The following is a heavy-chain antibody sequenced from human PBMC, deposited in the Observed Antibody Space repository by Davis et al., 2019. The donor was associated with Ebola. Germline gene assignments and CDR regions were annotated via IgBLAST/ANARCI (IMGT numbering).Heavy chain of an antibody. J-gene: IGHJ6*03. CDR3: ARDGAETWIQLWPPGYYYYMDV. Sequence: PGGSLRLSCAASGFTFSSYSMNWVRQAPGKGLEWVSYISSSSSTIYYADSVKGRFTISRDNAKNSLYLQMNSLRAEDTAVYYCARDGAETWIQLWPPGYYYYMDVWGKGTTVTVSS. V-gene: IGHV3-48*04. CDR1: GFTFSSYS. CDR2: ISSSSSTI. D-gene: IGHD5-18*01.